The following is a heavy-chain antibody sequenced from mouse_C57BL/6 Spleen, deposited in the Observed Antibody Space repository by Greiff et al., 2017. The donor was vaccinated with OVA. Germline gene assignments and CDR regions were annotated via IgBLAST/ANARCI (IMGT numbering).Heavy chain of an antibody. CDR1: GYTFTNYE. CDR2: FDPETGGT. V-gene: IGHV1-15*01. Sequence: VQLQESGAELVRPGASVTLSCKASGYTFTNYEMHWVKQTPVHGLEWIGAFDPETGGTAYNQKFKGKATMTADKSSSTAYMELRSLTSENSAVYYCTRSTAQATALYYAMDYWGQGTSVTVSS. J-gene: IGHJ4*01. D-gene: IGHD3-2*02. CDR3: TRSTAQATALYYAMDY.